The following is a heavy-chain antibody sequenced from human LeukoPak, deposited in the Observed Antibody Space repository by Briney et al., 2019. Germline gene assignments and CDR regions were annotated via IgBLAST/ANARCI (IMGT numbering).Heavy chain of an antibody. CDR3: ARERDTSMVALDS. CDR2: ITSNIYT. D-gene: IGHD5-18*01. Sequence: GGSLRLSCAASGFTFSSYSLDWVRQAPGKGLEWVSCITSNIYTYYADSVRGRFTISRDNSQNSVYLVMNSLRAEDTAVYYCARERDTSMVALDSWGQGTLVTVSS. J-gene: IGHJ4*02. V-gene: IGHV3-21*06. CDR1: GFTFSSYS.